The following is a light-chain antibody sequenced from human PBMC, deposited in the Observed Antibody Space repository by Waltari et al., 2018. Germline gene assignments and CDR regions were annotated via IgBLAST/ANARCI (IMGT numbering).Light chain of an antibody. CDR3: CSYAGSHTNLI. Sequence: QSALTQPRSVSGSPGHSVPISCTGTSVGDYNFVSWYQQLPGKVPKLLIYDISKWPSGVPNRFSGSKSGNTASLTISGLQADDEADYYCCSYAGSHTNLIFGGGTRLTVL. CDR1: SVGDYNF. J-gene: IGLJ2*01. CDR2: DIS. V-gene: IGLV2-11*01.